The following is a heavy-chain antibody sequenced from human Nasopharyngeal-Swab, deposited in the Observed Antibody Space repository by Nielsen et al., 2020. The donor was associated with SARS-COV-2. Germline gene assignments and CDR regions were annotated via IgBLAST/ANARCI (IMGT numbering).Heavy chain of an antibody. Sequence: SEPLYLPCPVSGSSLHNSSYYWGWNRPPPGTGLGWIGSVYYSWSTNYQNPALKGRVAITIDTSKNEFSLKLSSVTAADTAVYYCARLPVAGSLPFDYWGQGTLVTVSS. J-gene: IGHJ4*02. V-gene: IGHV4-39*01. D-gene: IGHD6-19*01. CDR3: ARLPVAGSLPFDY. CDR2: VYYSWST. CDR1: GSSLHNSSYY.